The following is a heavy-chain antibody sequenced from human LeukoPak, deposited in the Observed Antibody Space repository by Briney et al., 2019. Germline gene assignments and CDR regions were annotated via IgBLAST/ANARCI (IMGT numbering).Heavy chain of an antibody. V-gene: IGHV4-59*08. CDR2: IHYSGTT. CDR3: ARHGGYSSPYLH. D-gene: IGHD6-13*01. J-gene: IGHJ1*01. CDR1: GGSISNYY. Sequence: SETPSLTCTVSGGSISNYYWSWIRQPPGKGLECMGYIHYSGTTNYNPSLKSRVTISVDTSKNQFSLWLSSVTAADTAVYYCARHGGYSSPYLHWGQGTLVTVSS.